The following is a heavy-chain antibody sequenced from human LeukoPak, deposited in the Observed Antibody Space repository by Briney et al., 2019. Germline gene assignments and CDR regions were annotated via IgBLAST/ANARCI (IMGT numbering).Heavy chain of an antibody. CDR2: IKQDGSEK. J-gene: IGHJ4*02. V-gene: IGHV3-7*04. CDR3: ARGGSSREFDY. D-gene: IGHD6-13*01. Sequence: GGSLRLSCAASGFTFSSYWMTWVRQAPGKGLEWVANIKQDGSEKYYVDFVKGRFTISRDNAKNTLYLQMNSLRAEDTAVYYCARGGSSREFDYWGQGTLVTVSS. CDR1: GFTFSSYW.